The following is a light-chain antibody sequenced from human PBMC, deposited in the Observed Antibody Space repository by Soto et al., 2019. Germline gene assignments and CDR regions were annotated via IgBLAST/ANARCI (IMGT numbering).Light chain of an antibody. CDR1: QSVSSS. CDR3: QQSYSTPQT. V-gene: IGKV1-39*01. Sequence: EIQRTQSPSSVSGSVGYRVTITCRASQSVSSSLNWYQQKPGKAPKLLIYAASXXQXGVPSRFSGSGSGTDFTLAISSLQPEDFATYYCQQSYSTPQTFGQGPKVDIK. J-gene: IGKJ1*01. CDR2: AAS.